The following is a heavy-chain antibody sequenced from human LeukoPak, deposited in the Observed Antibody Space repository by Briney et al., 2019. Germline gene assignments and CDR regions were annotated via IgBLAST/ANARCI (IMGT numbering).Heavy chain of an antibody. Sequence: GRSLRLSCAASGFIFSSYAMHWVRQGPGKGLEWVAVISYDGSNKYYADSVKGRFTISRDNSKNTLYLQMNSLRAEDTAVYYCARAPLRGGPMDVWGQGTTVTVSS. CDR3: ARAPLRGGPMDV. D-gene: IGHD3-10*01. CDR2: ISYDGSNK. CDR1: GFIFSSYA. J-gene: IGHJ6*02. V-gene: IGHV3-30-3*01.